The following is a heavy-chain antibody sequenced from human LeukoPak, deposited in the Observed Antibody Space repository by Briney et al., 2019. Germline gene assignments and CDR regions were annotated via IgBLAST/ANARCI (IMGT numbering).Heavy chain of an antibody. J-gene: IGHJ4*02. CDR1: GGSISSSSYS. CDR2: IYYSGST. D-gene: IGHD5-12*01. Sequence: PSETLSLTCTVSGGSISSSSYSWGWIRQPPGKGLEWIGSIYYSGSTHYNPSLKSRVTISVDTSKNQFSLKLSSVTAADTAVYYCARWLREMYYFDYWGQGTLVTVSS. CDR3: ARWLREMYYFDY. V-gene: IGHV4-39*01.